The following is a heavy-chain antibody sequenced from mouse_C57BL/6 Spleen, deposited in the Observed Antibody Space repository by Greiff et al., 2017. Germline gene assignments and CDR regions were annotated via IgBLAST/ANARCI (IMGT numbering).Heavy chain of an antibody. CDR3: VGANWEGDFDY. D-gene: IGHD4-1*01. V-gene: IGHV10-1*01. Sequence: EVQRVESGGGLVQPKGSLKLSCAASGFSFNTYAMNWVRPAPGKGLEWVARIRCKSNNYATYYADSVKDRFTISRDDSESMLYLHRNNLKAEDTAMYYSVGANWEGDFDYWGQGTTLTVSS. CDR1: GFSFNTYA. J-gene: IGHJ2*01. CDR2: IRCKSNNYAT.